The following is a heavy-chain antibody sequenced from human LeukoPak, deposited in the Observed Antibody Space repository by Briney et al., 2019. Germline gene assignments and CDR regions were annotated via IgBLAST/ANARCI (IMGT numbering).Heavy chain of an antibody. J-gene: IGHJ4*02. Sequence: GGSLRLSCAASGFTFSSYEMNWLRQAPGKGPEWVSYISKGGSTIYYADSVKGRFTISRDNTKNSLYLQMNSLRGEGKAVYYCARDLLLDYWGQGTLVTVSS. CDR2: ISKGGSTI. CDR3: ARDLLLDY. CDR1: GFTFSSYE. V-gene: IGHV3-48*03. D-gene: IGHD2-15*01.